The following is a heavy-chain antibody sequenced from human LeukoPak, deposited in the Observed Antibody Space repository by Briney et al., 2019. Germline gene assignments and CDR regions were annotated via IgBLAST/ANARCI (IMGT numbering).Heavy chain of an antibody. D-gene: IGHD2-2*01. Sequence: GESLKISCKGSGYSFTSYWIGWVRRMAGKGLQWMGIIYRGDSDTRYSPSFQGRVTISADKSISTAYLQWSSLKASDTAMYYCARLGCSSTSCQNSYYYYGMDVWGQGTTVTVSS. J-gene: IGHJ6*02. CDR2: IYRGDSDT. V-gene: IGHV5-51*01. CDR1: GYSFTSYW. CDR3: ARLGCSSTSCQNSYYYYGMDV.